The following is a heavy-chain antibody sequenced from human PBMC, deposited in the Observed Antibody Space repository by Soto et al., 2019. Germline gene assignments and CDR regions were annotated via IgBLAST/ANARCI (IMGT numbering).Heavy chain of an antibody. J-gene: IGHJ6*02. V-gene: IGHV3-49*03. CDR3: TRDPSFGVVIISDYGMDV. CDR2: IRSKAYGGTT. CDR1: GFTFGDYA. Sequence: GGSLRLSCTASGFTFGDYAMSWFRQAPGKGLEWVGFIRSKAYGGTTEYAASVKGRFTISRDDSKSIAYLQMNSLKTEDTAVYYCTRDPSFGVVIISDYGMDVWGQGTTVTVSS. D-gene: IGHD3-3*01.